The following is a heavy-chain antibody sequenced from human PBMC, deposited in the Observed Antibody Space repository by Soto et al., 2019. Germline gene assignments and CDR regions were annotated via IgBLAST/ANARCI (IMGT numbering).Heavy chain of an antibody. CDR3: ARVREGYDAFDI. J-gene: IGHJ3*02. CDR2: IYHSGST. D-gene: IGHD1-1*01. Sequence: PXETLSLTCAVSGCSISSGGYSWSWIRQPPGKGLEWIGYIYHSGSTYYNPSLKSRVTISVDRSKNQFSLKLSSVTAADTAVYYCARVREGYDAFDIWGQGTMVTVSS. V-gene: IGHV4-30-2*01. CDR1: GCSISSGGYS.